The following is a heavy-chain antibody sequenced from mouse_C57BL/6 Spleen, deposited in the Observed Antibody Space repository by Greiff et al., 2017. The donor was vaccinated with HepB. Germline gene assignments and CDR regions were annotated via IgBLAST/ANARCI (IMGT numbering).Heavy chain of an antibody. Sequence: QVQLQQPGAELVKPGASVKLSCKASGYTFTSYWMHWVKQRPGQGLEWIGMIHPNSGSTNYNEKFKSKATLTVNKSSSTAYMQLSSLTSEDSAVYYCAGNWDVAMDYWGQGTSVTVSS. CDR1: GYTFTSYW. CDR2: IHPNSGST. V-gene: IGHV1-64*01. D-gene: IGHD4-1*01. J-gene: IGHJ4*01. CDR3: AGNWDVAMDY.